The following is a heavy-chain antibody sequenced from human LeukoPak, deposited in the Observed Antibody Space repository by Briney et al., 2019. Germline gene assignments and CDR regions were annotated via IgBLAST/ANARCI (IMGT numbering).Heavy chain of an antibody. J-gene: IGHJ4*02. D-gene: IGHD5-12*01. CDR1: GGSFSGYY. CDR2: MNHSGST. Sequence: KPSETLSLTCAVYGGSFSGYYWSWIRQPPGKGLEWIGEMNHSGSTNYNPSLKSRVTISVDTSKNQFSLKLSSVTAADTAVYYCARGGVVATYYFDYWGQGTLVTVSS. CDR3: ARGGVVATYYFDY. V-gene: IGHV4-34*01.